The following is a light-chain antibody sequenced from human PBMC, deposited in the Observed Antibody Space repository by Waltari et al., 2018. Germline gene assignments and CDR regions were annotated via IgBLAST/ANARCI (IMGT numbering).Light chain of an antibody. CDR1: QSISSY. J-gene: IGKJ4*01. CDR2: AAS. CDR3: QQSYSTPLT. V-gene: IGKV1-39*01. Sequence: DIQMTQSPSSLSASVGDRVTITCRASQSISSYLNWYQQKPGKATKHLIYAASSLQIGVPXXXSXXXSGTDFTXTXSXLQPEDFATYYCQQSYSTPLTFGGGTKVEIK.